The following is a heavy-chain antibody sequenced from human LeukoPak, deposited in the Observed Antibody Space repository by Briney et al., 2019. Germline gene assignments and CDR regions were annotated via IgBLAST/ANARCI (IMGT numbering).Heavy chain of an antibody. V-gene: IGHV4-39*01. D-gene: IGHD2-8*01. CDR1: GGSISSSSYY. J-gene: IGHJ4*02. CDR2: ICYSGSS. CDR3: AASGYSTRWYYYDF. Sequence: SETLSLTCTVSGGSISSSSYYWGWIRQPPGKGLEWIGSICYSGSSYYTPSLKSRLTISVDTSKDQFSLKLTSVTAADTAVYYCAASGYSTRWYYYDFWGQGTLVTVSS.